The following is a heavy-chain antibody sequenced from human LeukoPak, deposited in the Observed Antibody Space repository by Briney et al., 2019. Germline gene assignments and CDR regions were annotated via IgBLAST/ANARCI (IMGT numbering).Heavy chain of an antibody. V-gene: IGHV4-39*01. Sequence: SETLSLTCTVSGGPISSSSYYWGGIRPPPGKGLEGIGIIYYSGSTYYNPSLKSRLTISVDTSKNQFSLKLSSVTATDTAVYYCARRGYCSSTSCYEYWFDPWGQGTLVTVSS. CDR3: ARRGYCSSTSCYEYWFDP. J-gene: IGHJ5*02. D-gene: IGHD2-2*01. CDR1: GGPISSSSYY. CDR2: IYYSGST.